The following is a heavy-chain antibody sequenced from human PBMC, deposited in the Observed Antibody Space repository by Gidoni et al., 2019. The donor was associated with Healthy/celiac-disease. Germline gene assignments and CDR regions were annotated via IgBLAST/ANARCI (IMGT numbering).Heavy chain of an antibody. Sequence: EVQRLECGGGLVQPGGSLRRSCAAAGVTVSSYAMSWVRQAPGKGLEGVSAIMGSGGSTYYADSVKGLFSISIDNSKTTLYLQMNSLRAEDTAVYYCAKQQWLRPHGAFDIWGQGTMVTVSS. D-gene: IGHD5-12*01. V-gene: IGHV3-23*01. CDR1: GVTVSSYA. CDR3: AKQQWLRPHGAFDI. CDR2: IMGSGGST. J-gene: IGHJ3*02.